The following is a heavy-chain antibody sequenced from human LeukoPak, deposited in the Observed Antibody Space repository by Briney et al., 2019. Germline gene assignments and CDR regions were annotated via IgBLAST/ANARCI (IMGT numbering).Heavy chain of an antibody. CDR2: IRGSGDNT. CDR3: AKNMGPEYYYGMDV. CDR1: GFTFSSCA. Sequence: LPGGSLRLSCAASGFTFSSCAMNWVRQAPGRGLEWVSAIRGSGDNTYYADSVRGRFTISRDNSKSTLYLQMNSLRAEDTAIYYCAKNMGPEYYYGMDVWGQGTTVTVSS. D-gene: IGHD2/OR15-2a*01. V-gene: IGHV3-23*01. J-gene: IGHJ6*02.